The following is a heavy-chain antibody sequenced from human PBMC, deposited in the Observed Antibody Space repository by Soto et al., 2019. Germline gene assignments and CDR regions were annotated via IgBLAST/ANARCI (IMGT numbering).Heavy chain of an antibody. J-gene: IGHJ4*02. V-gene: IGHV3-21*01. CDR1: GFTFHTYS. CDR3: ARARNDYGAWYYFDY. D-gene: IGHD4-17*01. CDR2: ISPGSSNI. Sequence: EVQLVESGGGLVKPGGSLRLSCAVSGFTFHTYSMNWVRQAPGKGLEWVSSISPGSSNIYYAQSVKGRFTISRDNAKNSLSLQMNRLRAEDTAVYYCARARNDYGAWYYFDYWGQGTLVTVSS.